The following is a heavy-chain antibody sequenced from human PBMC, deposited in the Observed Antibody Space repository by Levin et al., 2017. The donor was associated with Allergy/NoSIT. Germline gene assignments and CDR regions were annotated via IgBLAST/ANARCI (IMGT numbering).Heavy chain of an antibody. Sequence: TSETLSLTCTVSGGSISSYYWSWIRQPPGKGLEWIGYIYYSGSTNYNPSLKSRVTISLDTSKNQFSLKLSSVTAADTAVYYCARSVHRWGGIDYWGQGTLVTVSS. CDR2: IYYSGST. CDR1: GGSISSYY. J-gene: IGHJ4*02. CDR3: ARSVHRWGGIDY. D-gene: IGHD3-16*01. V-gene: IGHV4-59*01.